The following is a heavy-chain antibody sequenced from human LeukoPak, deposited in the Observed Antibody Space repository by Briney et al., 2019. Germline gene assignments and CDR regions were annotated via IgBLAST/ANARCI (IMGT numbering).Heavy chain of an antibody. J-gene: IGHJ3*02. V-gene: IGHV3-23*01. D-gene: IGHD3-10*01. CDR2: ISGSGGST. CDR1: GFTFSSYG. Sequence: GGSLRLSCAASGFTFSSYGMHWVRQAPGKGLEWVSAISGSGGSTYYADSVKGRFTISRDNSKNTLYLQMNSLRAEDTAVYYCAKDLGLLWFGDMGDAFDIWGQGTMVTVSS. CDR3: AKDLGLLWFGDMGDAFDI.